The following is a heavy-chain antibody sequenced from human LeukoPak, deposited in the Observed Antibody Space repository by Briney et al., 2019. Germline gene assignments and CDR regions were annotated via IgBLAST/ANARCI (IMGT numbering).Heavy chain of an antibody. D-gene: IGHD3-10*01. CDR2: INAYNGNT. CDR3: ASSIIMVRGAFDY. Sequence: ASVKVSRKASGYTFTSYGITWVRQAPGQGLEWMGWINAYNGNTNYAQKLQGRVTMTTNTSTSTAYMELTSLRSDDTAVYYCASSIIMVRGAFDYWGQGTLVTVSS. CDR1: GYTFTSYG. V-gene: IGHV1-18*01. J-gene: IGHJ4*02.